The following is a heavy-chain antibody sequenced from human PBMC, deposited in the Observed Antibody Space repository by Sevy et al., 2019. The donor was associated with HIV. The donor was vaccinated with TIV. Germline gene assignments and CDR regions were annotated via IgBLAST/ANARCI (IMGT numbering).Heavy chain of an antibody. D-gene: IGHD6-19*01. Sequence: SETLSLTCTVSGASISSSGYYWGWIRQPPGKGLEWSASINYSGSTFYNPSLKSRVTISADTSKNQFSLHLNSVTAADTAIYYCAGPILTYNNGWSYYDYWGQGTVVTVSS. CDR3: AGPILTYNNGWSYYDY. CDR2: INYSGST. V-gene: IGHV4-39*01. J-gene: IGHJ4*02. CDR1: GASISSSGYY.